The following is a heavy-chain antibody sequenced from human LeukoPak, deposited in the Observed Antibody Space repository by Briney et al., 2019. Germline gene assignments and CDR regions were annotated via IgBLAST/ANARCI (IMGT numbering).Heavy chain of an antibody. D-gene: IGHD3-22*01. V-gene: IGHV4-4*07. Sequence: LETLSLTCTVSQGSISSSYWSWIRQPAGRTLEWSGRVYSSGITNYNPSLKSRVIISLDTSNNQFSLKLSSVTATDTAVYYCARDSRGYNGLFDPWGQGTLVTVSS. CDR2: VYSSGIT. J-gene: IGHJ5*02. CDR3: ARDSRGYNGLFDP. CDR1: QGSISSSY.